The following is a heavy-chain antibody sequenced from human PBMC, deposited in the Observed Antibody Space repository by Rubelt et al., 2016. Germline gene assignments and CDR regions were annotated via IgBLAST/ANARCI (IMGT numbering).Heavy chain of an antibody. V-gene: IGHV4-39*01. Sequence: QLQLQESGPGLVKPSETLSLTCTVSGGSISSSSYHWGWIRQPPGKGLEWIGSIYYSGTTYYNLSLKSRVIISVDTSKSEFSLRLGSVTAADTAVYYCARVSIAVAWTYYFDYWGQGTLVTVSS. CDR3: ARVSIAVAWTYYFDY. CDR2: IYYSGTT. D-gene: IGHD6-19*01. J-gene: IGHJ4*02. CDR1: GGSISSSSYH.